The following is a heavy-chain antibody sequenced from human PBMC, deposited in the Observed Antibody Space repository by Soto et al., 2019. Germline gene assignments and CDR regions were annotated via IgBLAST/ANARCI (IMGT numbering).Heavy chain of an antibody. V-gene: IGHV3-21*01. CDR3: ARDRELLEAVAGTFAFDI. CDR1: GFTFRSYN. Sequence: PGGSLRLSCAASGFTFRSYNMNWVRQAPGKGLEWVSSISRSSSFIYDADSVQGRFTVSRDNAKNSLYLQMNSLRAEDTAVYYCARDRELLEAVAGTFAFDIWGQGTMVTVSS. D-gene: IGHD6-19*01. CDR2: ISRSSSFI. J-gene: IGHJ3*02.